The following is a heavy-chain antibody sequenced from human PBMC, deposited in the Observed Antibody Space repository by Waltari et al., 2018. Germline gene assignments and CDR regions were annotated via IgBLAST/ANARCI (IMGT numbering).Heavy chain of an antibody. J-gene: IGHJ3*02. CDR2: XSGSGXNQ. CDR3: AXGRXYNLYPIDGFDX. Sequence: DVXLXESGXGLVKPGGSXRLTWVASRFPFGSSAMTWVRQAAGXGLXWVPVXSGSGXNQYCXDSLKGRLIIXRDNSKEKLYLQLNSVRXEDTAVYYXAXGRXYNLYPIDGFDXWGQGTTVTVSS. D-gene: IGHD4-4*01. V-gene: IGHV3-23*01. CDR1: RFPFGSSA.